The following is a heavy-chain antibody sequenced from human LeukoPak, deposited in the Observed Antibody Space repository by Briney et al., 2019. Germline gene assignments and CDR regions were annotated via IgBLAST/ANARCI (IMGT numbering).Heavy chain of an antibody. CDR1: GFTFSSYG. D-gene: IGHD6-19*01. CDR2: IRYDGSNK. V-gene: IGHV3-30*02. Sequence: GGSLRLSCAASGFTFSSYGMYWVRQAPGKGLEWVAFIRYDGSNKYYADSVKGRFTVSRDNSKNTLYLQMKSLRAEDTAVYYCAREQSIAVAGTFDYWGQGTLVTVSS. CDR3: AREQSIAVAGTFDY. J-gene: IGHJ4*02.